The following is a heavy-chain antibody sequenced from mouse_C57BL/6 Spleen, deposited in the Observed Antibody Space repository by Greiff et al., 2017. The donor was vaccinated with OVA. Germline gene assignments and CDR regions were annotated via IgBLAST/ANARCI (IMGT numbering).Heavy chain of an antibody. J-gene: IGHJ2*01. D-gene: IGHD1-1*01. Sequence: ESGPGLVKPSQSLSLTCSVTGYSITSGYYWNWIRQFPGNKLEWMGYISYDGSNNYNPSLKNRISITRDTSKNQFFLKLNSVTTEDTATYYCARDTTVVATGYFDYWGQGTTLTVSS. CDR2: ISYDGSN. CDR3: ARDTTVVATGYFDY. CDR1: GYSITSGYY. V-gene: IGHV3-6*01.